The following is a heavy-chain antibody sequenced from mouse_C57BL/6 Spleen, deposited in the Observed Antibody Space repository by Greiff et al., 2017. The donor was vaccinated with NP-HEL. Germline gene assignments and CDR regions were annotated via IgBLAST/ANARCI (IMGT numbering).Heavy chain of an antibody. V-gene: IGHV1-81*01. CDR2: IYPRSGNT. J-gene: IGHJ3*01. CDR3: ATLLEFAY. CDR1: GYTFTSYG. Sequence: VKLMESGAELARPGASVKLSCKASGYTFTSYGISWVKQRTGQGLEWIGEIYPRSGNTYYNEKFKGKATLTADKSSSTAYMELRSLTSEDSAVYFCATLLEFAYWGQGTLVTVSA. D-gene: IGHD2-1*01.